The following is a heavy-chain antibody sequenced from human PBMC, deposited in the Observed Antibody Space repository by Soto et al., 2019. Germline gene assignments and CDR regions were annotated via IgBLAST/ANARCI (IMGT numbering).Heavy chain of an antibody. J-gene: IGHJ5*02. CDR3: ARDRGPSSGYYPYWFDP. V-gene: IGHV1-69*12. D-gene: IGHD3-22*01. CDR2: IIPIFGTA. CDR1: GGTFSSYA. Sequence: QVQLVQSGAEVKKPGSSVKVSCKASGGTFSSYAISWVRQAPGQGLEWMGEIIPIFGTANYAQKFQGRVTITADESTSTAYMELSSLRSEDTAVYYCARDRGPSSGYYPYWFDPWCQGTLGTASS.